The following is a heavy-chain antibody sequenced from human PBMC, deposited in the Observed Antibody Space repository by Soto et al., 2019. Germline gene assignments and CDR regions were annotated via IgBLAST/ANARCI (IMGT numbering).Heavy chain of an antibody. V-gene: IGHV3-74*01. CDR3: ARSLTGTYGALEL. CDR1: EFTFRSYW. D-gene: IGHD1-7*01. J-gene: IGHJ3*01. CDR2: ISGDGSST. Sequence: EVQLVDSGGGLVQPGGSLRLSCAASEFTFRSYWMHWVRQSPGKGLVWVSRISGDGSSTTYADSVRGRFSISRDNAKNTVYLQMDSMRAEDTAVYYCARSLTGTYGALELWGQGTMVTVSS.